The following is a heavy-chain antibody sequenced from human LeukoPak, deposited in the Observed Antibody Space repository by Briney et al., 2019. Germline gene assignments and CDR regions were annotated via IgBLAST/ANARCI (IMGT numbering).Heavy chain of an antibody. CDR3: ARVLAYDSSGYYYDYYYYMDV. J-gene: IGHJ6*03. D-gene: IGHD3-22*01. Sequence: SETLSLTCTVSGGSISSGGYYWSWIRQHPGKGLEWIGYIYYSGSTYYNPSLKSRVTTSVDTSKNQFSLKLSSMTAADTAVYYCARVLAYDSSGYYYDYYYYMDVWGKGTTVTVSS. CDR1: GGSISSGGYY. V-gene: IGHV4-31*03. CDR2: IYYSGST.